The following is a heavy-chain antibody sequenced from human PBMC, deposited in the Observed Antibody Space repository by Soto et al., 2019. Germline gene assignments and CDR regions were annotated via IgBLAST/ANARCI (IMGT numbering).Heavy chain of an antibody. CDR1: GGTFSSYA. D-gene: IGHD5-12*01. J-gene: IGHJ4*02. V-gene: IGHV1-69*13. CDR3: ARHKDGYNDYFDY. Sequence: GASVKVSCKASGGTFSSYAISWVRQAPGQGLEWMGGIIPIFGTANYAQKFQGRVTITADESTSTAYMELSSLRSEDTAVYYCARHKDGYNDYFDYWGQGTLVTVSS. CDR2: IIPIFGTA.